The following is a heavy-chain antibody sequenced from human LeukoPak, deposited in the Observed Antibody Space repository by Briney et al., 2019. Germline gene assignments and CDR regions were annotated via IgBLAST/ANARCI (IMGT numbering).Heavy chain of an antibody. CDR3: ARDRGAPAKYDFDY. V-gene: IGHV3-30*04. D-gene: IGHD4/OR15-4a*01. CDR1: GFTFSSYA. J-gene: IGHJ4*02. CDR2: IANGGRDK. Sequence: GRSLRLSCTASGFTFSSYAMHWVRQAPGKGLEWVAVIANGGRDKHHADSVKGRFTISRDNSKNTLYVQMDSLRAEDTALYYCARDRGAPAKYDFDYWGQGTLVTVSS.